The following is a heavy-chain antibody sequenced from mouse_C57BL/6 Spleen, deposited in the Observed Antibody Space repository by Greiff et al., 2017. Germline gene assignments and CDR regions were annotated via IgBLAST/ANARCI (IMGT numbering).Heavy chain of an antibody. CDR1: GFTFSDYY. Sequence: EVQRVESEGGLVQPGSSMKLSCTASGFTFSDYYMAWVRQVPEKGLEWVANINYDGSSTYYLDSLKSRFIISRDNAKNILYLQMSSLKSEDTATYYCARDYGSSYDWYFDVWGTGTTVTVSS. D-gene: IGHD1-1*01. CDR2: INYDGSST. CDR3: ARDYGSSYDWYFDV. V-gene: IGHV5-16*01. J-gene: IGHJ1*03.